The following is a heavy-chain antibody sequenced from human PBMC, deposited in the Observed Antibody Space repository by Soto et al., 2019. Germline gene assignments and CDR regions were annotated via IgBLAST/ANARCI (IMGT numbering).Heavy chain of an antibody. D-gene: IGHD3-22*01. Sequence: PAETLSLTCTVSGGSISSGGYYWCWIRQPPGKGLEWIGSIYYSGSTYYNPSLKSRVTISVDTSKNQFSLKLSSVTAADTAVYYCASLDYNRSGYRQALGQGTLVTVSS. CDR2: IYYSGST. CDR3: ASLDYNRSGYRQA. V-gene: IGHV4-39*01. CDR1: GGSISSGGYY. J-gene: IGHJ5*02.